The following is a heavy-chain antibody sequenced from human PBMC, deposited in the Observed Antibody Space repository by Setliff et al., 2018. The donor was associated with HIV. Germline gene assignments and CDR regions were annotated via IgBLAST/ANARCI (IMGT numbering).Heavy chain of an antibody. Sequence: SETLSLTCAVYGGSFSGYYWSWIRQPPGKGPEWIGNILYGGTTYYTPSLKSRVSISVDTSRNQFSLRLNSVTAADTAVYYCARPTTGLGGGAAFDIWGQGTMVTVSS. D-gene: IGHD2-8*01. J-gene: IGHJ3*02. CDR1: GGSFSGYY. CDR3: ARPTTGLGGGAAFDI. CDR2: ILYGGTT. V-gene: IGHV4-34*12.